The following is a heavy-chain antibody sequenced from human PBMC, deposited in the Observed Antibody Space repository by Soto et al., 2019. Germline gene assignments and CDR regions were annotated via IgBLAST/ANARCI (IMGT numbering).Heavy chain of an antibody. J-gene: IGHJ5*02. CDR1: GGSISSSSYY. V-gene: IGHV4-39*01. D-gene: IGHD3-10*01. CDR2: IYYSGST. Sequence: SETLSLTCTVSGGSISSSSYYWGWIRQPPGKGLEWIGSIYYSGSTYYYPSLKSRVTISVDTPKNQFSLKLSPVTAADTAVYYCARLGGRITMVRGVIPLMGWFDPWGQGTLVTVSS. CDR3: ARLGGRITMVRGVIPLMGWFDP.